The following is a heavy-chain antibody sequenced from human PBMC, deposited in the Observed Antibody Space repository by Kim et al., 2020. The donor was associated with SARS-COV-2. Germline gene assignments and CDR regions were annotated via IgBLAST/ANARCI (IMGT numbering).Heavy chain of an antibody. Sequence: GGSLRLSCAASGFTFSSYAMHWVRQAPGKGLEWVAVIWYDGSNKYYADSVKGRFTISRDNSKNTLYLQMNSLRAEDTAVYYCAKESYDSSGFGWGQGTLVTVSS. J-gene: IGHJ4*02. V-gene: IGHV3-33*06. D-gene: IGHD3-22*01. CDR1: GFTFSSYA. CDR2: IWYDGSNK. CDR3: AKESYDSSGFG.